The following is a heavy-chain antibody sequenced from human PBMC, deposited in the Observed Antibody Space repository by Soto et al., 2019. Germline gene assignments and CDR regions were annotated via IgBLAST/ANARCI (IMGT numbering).Heavy chain of an antibody. D-gene: IGHD1-26*01. V-gene: IGHV4-61*01. CDR3: ARRVWWELLYYYYGMDV. CDR2: IYYSGST. CDR1: GGSVSSGSYY. J-gene: IGHJ6*02. Sequence: SETLSLTCTVSGGSVSSGSYYWSWIRQPPGKGLEWIGYIYYSGSTNYNHSLKSRVTISVDTSKNQFSLKLSSVTAADTALYYCARRVWWELLYYYYGMDVWGQGTTVTVSS.